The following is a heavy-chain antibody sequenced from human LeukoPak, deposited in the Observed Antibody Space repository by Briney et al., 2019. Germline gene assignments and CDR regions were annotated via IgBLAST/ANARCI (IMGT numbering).Heavy chain of an antibody. CDR2: IYYSGST. J-gene: IGHJ3*02. CDR1: GGSIRSYY. CDR3: ARHGGIVVGNVVFDI. V-gene: IGHV4-59*08. Sequence: SETLSLTCTVSGGSIRSYYWSWIRQPPGKGLEWIGYIYYSGSTNYNPSLKSRGTISVDTSKNQCSLQLSSVTAADTAVYYCARHGGIVVGNVVFDIWGQGTM. D-gene: IGHD2-2*01.